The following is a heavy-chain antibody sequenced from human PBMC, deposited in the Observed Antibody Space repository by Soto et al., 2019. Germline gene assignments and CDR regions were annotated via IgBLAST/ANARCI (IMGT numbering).Heavy chain of an antibody. CDR2: IYYSGST. CDR3: ARAKRFLEWSMTANWFDP. CDR1: GGSISSGGYY. V-gene: IGHV4-31*03. D-gene: IGHD3-3*01. Sequence: SETLSLTCTVSGGSISSGGYYWSWIRQHPGKGLEWIGYIYYSGSTYYNPSLKSRVTISVDTSKNHFSLKLSSVTAADTAVYYCARAKRFLEWSMTANWFDPWGQGTLVTVSS. J-gene: IGHJ5*02.